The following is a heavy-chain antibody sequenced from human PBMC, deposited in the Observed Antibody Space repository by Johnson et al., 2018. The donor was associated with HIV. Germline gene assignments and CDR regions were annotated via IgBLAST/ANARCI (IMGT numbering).Heavy chain of an antibody. CDR2: TAHDESIT. Sequence: QMQLVESGGGVVQPGRSLRLSCAASGFTFSSYGMHWVRQAPGKGLEWVAFTAHDESITHYADSVKGRFDMSSDNSKSTLNLQMNSLRAEDTAIYYCAKDDNLGVWYSDAFDVWGQGTVVTVSS. CDR1: GFTFSSYG. V-gene: IGHV3-30*02. D-gene: IGHD6-19*01. CDR3: AKDDNLGVWYSDAFDV. J-gene: IGHJ3*01.